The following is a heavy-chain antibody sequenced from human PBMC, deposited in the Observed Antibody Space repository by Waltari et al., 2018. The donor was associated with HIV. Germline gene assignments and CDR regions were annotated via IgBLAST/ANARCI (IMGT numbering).Heavy chain of an antibody. V-gene: IGHV4-38-2*01. D-gene: IGHD5-12*01. J-gene: IGHJ4*02. CDR2: IYHSGST. Sequence: QVQLQESGPGLVKPSEPLSLTCAVSGYSIISGYYWGWIRQPPGKGLEWIGSIYHSGSTYYNPSLKSRVTISVDTSKNQFSLKLSSVTAADTAVYYCARWLQLKGFDYWGQGTLVTVSS. CDR1: GYSIISGYY. CDR3: ARWLQLKGFDY.